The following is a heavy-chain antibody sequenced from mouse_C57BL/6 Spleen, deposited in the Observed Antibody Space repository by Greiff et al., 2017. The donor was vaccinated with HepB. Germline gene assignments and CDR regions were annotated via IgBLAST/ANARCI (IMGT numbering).Heavy chain of an antibody. CDR2: IYPRSGNT. D-gene: IGHD2-3*01. CDR1: GYTFTSYG. CDR3: ARRWSPRDYYAMDY. Sequence: QVQLQQSGAELARPGASVKLSCKASGYTFTSYGISWVKQRTGQGLEWIGEIYPRSGNTYYNEKFKGKATLTADKSSSTAYMELRSLTAEDSAVYFCARRWSPRDYYAMDYWGQGTSVTVSS. J-gene: IGHJ4*01. V-gene: IGHV1-81*01.